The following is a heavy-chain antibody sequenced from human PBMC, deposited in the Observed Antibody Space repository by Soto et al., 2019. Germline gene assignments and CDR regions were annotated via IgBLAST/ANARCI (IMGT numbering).Heavy chain of an antibody. V-gene: IGHV3-23*01. CDR2: VSPGGDVS. J-gene: IGHJ6*02. D-gene: IGHD1-26*01. CDR1: GFTFSSFF. Sequence: GGSLRPSCAPSGFTFSSFFMNWVRPAPGKGLEWVSTVSPGGDVSHYTDSVRGRFIISRDNSKNRRYLQMNSLRAEDTAVYYCASDLVGASDSYGLDVWGQGTPVTVSS. CDR3: ASDLVGASDSYGLDV.